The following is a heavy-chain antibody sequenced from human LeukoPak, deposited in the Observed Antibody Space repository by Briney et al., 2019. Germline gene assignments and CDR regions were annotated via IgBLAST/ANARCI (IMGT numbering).Heavy chain of an antibody. J-gene: IGHJ4*02. Sequence: ASVKVSCEASGYTFTDYDINWVRQATGQGLEWMGWMNPNSGVTGYAQKFQGRVSMTRDTSVSTAYMELSSLRSEDTAVYFCARGPIYPKSGDYPNYYLDYWGQGTLVTVSS. V-gene: IGHV1-8*01. D-gene: IGHD1-26*01. CDR3: ARGPIYPKSGDYPNYYLDY. CDR2: MNPNSGVT. CDR1: GYTFTDYD.